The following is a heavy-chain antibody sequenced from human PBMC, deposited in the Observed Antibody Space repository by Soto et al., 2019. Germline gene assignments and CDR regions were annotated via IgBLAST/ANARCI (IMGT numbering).Heavy chain of an antibody. Sequence: PGLPLRLPSTAAEFTCGDYAMSWFRQKTGKGLEWVGFIRSKAYGGTTEYAASVKGRLTISRDDSKSIAYLQMNSLKTEDTAVYYCTRDRRPPFTITIFGVVMNYMDVWGRGTTVTVSS. J-gene: IGHJ6*03. CDR3: TRDRRPPFTITIFGVVMNYMDV. CDR2: IRSKAYGGTT. D-gene: IGHD3-3*01. CDR1: EFTCGDYA. V-gene: IGHV3-49*03.